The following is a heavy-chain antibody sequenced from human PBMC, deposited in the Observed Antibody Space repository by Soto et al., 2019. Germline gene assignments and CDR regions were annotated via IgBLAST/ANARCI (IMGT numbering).Heavy chain of an antibody. D-gene: IGHD6-19*01. Sequence: QVKLVESGGAVGQSGRSLRLSCTASRFRFSAYGMHWVRQAPGKGLEWVALISDDGKTQFFTDSVEGRFTISRDNSRNTLYLQMNSLRPEDTAVYYCVKGGYKTGWPPFDHWGHGTRVTVSS. CDR2: ISDDGKTQ. J-gene: IGHJ4*01. V-gene: IGHV3-30*18. CDR1: RFRFSAYG. CDR3: VKGGYKTGWPPFDH.